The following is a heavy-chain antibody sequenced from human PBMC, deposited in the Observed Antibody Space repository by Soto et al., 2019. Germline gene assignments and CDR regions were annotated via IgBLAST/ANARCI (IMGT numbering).Heavy chain of an antibody. J-gene: IGHJ4*02. CDR2: MSLNNGNT. V-gene: IGHV1-18*01. CDR1: GYTFTSYD. CDR3: ARVYDFWSGYSNPFDY. D-gene: IGHD3-3*01. Sequence: ASVKVSCKASGYTFTSYDINWVRQATGQGLEWMGWMSLNNGNTDYAQKLQGRVTMTTDTSTSTAYMELRSLRSDDTAVYYCARVYDFWSGYSNPFDYWGQGTLVTVSS.